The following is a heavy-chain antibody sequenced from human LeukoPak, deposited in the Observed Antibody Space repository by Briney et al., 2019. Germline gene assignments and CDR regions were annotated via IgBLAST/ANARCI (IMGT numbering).Heavy chain of an antibody. D-gene: IGHD6-19*01. CDR2: IYYSGST. V-gene: IGHV4-39*01. J-gene: IGHJ4*02. CDR3: ARQGEQWLDYFDY. CDR1: GGPISSSSYY. Sequence: PSETLSLTCTVSGGPISSSSYYWGWIRQPPGKGLEWIGSIYYSGSTYYNPSLKSRVTISVDTSKNQFSLKLSSVTAADTAVYYCARQGEQWLDYFDYWGQGTLVTVSS.